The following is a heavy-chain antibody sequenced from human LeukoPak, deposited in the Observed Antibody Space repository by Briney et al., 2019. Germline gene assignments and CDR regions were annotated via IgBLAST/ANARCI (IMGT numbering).Heavy chain of an antibody. CDR2: ISAYNGNT. V-gene: IGHV1-18*01. Sequence: ASVKVSCKASGYTFTSYGISWVRQAPGQGLERMGWISAYNGNTNYAQKLQGRVTMTTDTSTSTVYMELRSLRSDDTAVYYCARVGHRDEDYFDYWGQGTLVTVSS. CDR3: ARVGHRDEDYFDY. CDR1: GYTFTSYG. J-gene: IGHJ4*02. D-gene: IGHD5-24*01.